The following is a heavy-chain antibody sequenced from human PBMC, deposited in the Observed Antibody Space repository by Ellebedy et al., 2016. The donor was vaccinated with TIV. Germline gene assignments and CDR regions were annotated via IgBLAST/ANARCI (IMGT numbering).Heavy chain of an antibody. V-gene: IGHV1-69*13. CDR2: IIPIFGTA. CDR3: ARLQNYYDSSGYHWFDP. D-gene: IGHD3-22*01. J-gene: IGHJ5*02. CDR1: GDTFNSYA. Sequence: AASVKVSCKASGDTFNSYAISWVRQAPGQGLEWMGGIIPIFGTANYAQKFQGRVTISADEATSTAYMELSSLRSEDTAVYYCARLQNYYDSSGYHWFDPWGQGTLVTVSS.